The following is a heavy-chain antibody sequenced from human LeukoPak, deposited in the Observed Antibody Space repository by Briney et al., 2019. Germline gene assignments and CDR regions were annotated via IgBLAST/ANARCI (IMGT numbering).Heavy chain of an antibody. J-gene: IGHJ4*02. V-gene: IGHV4-38-2*02. D-gene: IGHD7-27*01. Sequence: PSETLSLTCVVSGYSISSGYHWGWIRQPPGKGLEWIGSVYRSGTTYYDPSLKSRVTISVDTSKNQIPLKVRSVTAADTAMYYCARENWVFDYWGQGILATVSS. CDR3: ARENWVFDY. CDR2: VYRSGTT. CDR1: GYSISSGYH.